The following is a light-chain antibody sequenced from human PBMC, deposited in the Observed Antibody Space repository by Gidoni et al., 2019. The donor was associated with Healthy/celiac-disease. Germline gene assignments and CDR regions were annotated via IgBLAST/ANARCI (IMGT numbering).Light chain of an antibody. CDR2: KAS. Sequence: DIQMTQSPSTLSASVVDRVTITCRASQSISSWLAWYQQKPGKAPKLLIYKASSLESGVPSRFSGSGSGTEFTLTISSLQPDDFATYYCQQYNSYPYSFXXXTKLEIK. CDR1: QSISSW. J-gene: IGKJ2*03. CDR3: QQYNSYPYS. V-gene: IGKV1-5*03.